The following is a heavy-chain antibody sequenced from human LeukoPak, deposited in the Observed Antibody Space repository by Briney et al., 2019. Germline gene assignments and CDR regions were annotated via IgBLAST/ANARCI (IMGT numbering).Heavy chain of an antibody. CDR3: ARDFPPFDP. J-gene: IGHJ5*02. V-gene: IGHV3-30-3*01. CDR1: GFTFSSYA. Sequence: PGGSLRLSCVASGFTFSSYAMHWVRQAPGKGLEWVAVISYDGSNKYYADSVKGRFTISRDNSKNTLYLQMNSLRAEDTAVYYCARDFPPFDPWGQGTLVTVSS. CDR2: ISYDGSNK.